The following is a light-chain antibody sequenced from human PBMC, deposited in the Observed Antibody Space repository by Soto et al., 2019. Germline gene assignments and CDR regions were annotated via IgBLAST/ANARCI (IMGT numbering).Light chain of an antibody. CDR3: SSYTSSSTLYV. CDR2: DVS. Sequence: QSVLNQPASVSGSPGPSITISCTGTSSDVGGYNYVSWYQQHPGKAPKLMIYDVSNRPSGVSNRFSGSKSGNTASLTISGLQAEDEADYYCSSYTSSSTLYVFGTGTKVTVL. CDR1: SSDVGGYNY. V-gene: IGLV2-14*01. J-gene: IGLJ1*01.